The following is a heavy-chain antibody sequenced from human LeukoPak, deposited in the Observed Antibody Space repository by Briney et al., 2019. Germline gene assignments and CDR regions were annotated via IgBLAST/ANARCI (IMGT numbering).Heavy chain of an antibody. Sequence: IPSETLSLTCTVSGGSISSYYWSWIRQPPGKGLEWIGYIYYSGSTNYNPSLKSRVTISVDTSKNQFSLKLSSVTAADTAVYYCARHRRWLHLFDYWGQGTLVTVSS. CDR3: ARHRRWLHLFDY. CDR2: IYYSGST. J-gene: IGHJ4*02. CDR1: GGSISSYY. D-gene: IGHD5-24*01. V-gene: IGHV4-59*08.